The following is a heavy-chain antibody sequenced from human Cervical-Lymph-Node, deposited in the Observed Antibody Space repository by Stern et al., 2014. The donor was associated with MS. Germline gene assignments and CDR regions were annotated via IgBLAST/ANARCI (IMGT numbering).Heavy chain of an antibody. CDR2: MNPNSGKT. V-gene: IGHV1-8*01. D-gene: IGHD2-21*01. CDR1: GYIFNSYD. J-gene: IGHJ4*02. CDR3: ARGTYCGGGCYYSDF. Sequence: VQLVESGAEVKKPGASVKVSCKASGYIFNSYDINWVRQASGQGLEWMGWMNPNSGKTGYSHSFQGRVTMTTNTTATTLYMELRRLTPEDTAVYFCARGTYCGGGCYYSDFWGQGTLVTVSS.